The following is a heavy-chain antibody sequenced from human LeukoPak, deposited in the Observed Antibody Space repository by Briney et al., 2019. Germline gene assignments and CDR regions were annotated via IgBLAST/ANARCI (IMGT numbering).Heavy chain of an antibody. Sequence: RGESLKISCKGSGYSFTDYWIGWVRQMPGKGLEWMGIIYPGDSDTRYSPSFRGQVTISADKSISTAYLQWSSLKASDTAMYYCARLVRLLDYYYYVDVWGKGTTVTVSS. D-gene: IGHD3-22*01. CDR1: GYSFTDYW. CDR2: IYPGDSDT. J-gene: IGHJ6*03. CDR3: ARLVRLLDYYYYVDV. V-gene: IGHV5-51*01.